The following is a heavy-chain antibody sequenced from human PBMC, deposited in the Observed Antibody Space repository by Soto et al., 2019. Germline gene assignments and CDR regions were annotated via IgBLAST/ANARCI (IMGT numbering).Heavy chain of an antibody. D-gene: IGHD6-6*01. J-gene: IGHJ6*03. CDR3: AIDSYSSSFDREYYYYYYMDV. Sequence: GESLKISCAASGFTFSSYWMHWVRQAPGKGLVWVSRINSDGSSTSYADSVKGRFTISRDNAKNTLYLQMNSLRAEDTAVYYCAIDSYSSSFDREYYYYYYMDVWGKGTTVTVSS. CDR1: GFTFSSYW. CDR2: INSDGSST. V-gene: IGHV3-74*01.